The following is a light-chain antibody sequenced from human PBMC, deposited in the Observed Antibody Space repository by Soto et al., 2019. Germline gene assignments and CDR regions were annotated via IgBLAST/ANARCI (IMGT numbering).Light chain of an antibody. CDR1: QAITNS. CDR3: QQYDNFRWT. CDR2: DAS. Sequence: DIQMTQSPSSLSALVGDRATITCQASQAITNSLNWYQQKPGKAPKVLIYDASILETGVPSRFSGSGSGTDFTFSISTAQPEVVAIYSCQQYDNFRWTFGRGPTVD. V-gene: IGKV1-33*01. J-gene: IGKJ3*01.